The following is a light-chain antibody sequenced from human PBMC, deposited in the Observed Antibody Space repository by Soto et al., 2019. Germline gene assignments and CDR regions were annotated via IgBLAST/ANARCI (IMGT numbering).Light chain of an antibody. CDR3: SSYEATYNLRV. Sequence: QSVLTQPPSASGSPGQSVTISCTGTSSDVGGYGHVSWYQQHPGKAPKLMIYEVSKRPSGVPDRFSGSKSGNTASLTVSGLQAEDEADYYCSSYEATYNLRVFGGGTKLTVL. J-gene: IGLJ3*02. CDR1: SSDVGGYGH. CDR2: EVS. V-gene: IGLV2-8*01.